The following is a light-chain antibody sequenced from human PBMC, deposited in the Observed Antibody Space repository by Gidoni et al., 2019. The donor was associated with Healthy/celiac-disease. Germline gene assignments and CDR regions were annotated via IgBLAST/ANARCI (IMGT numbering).Light chain of an antibody. CDR2: AAS. CDR3: LQHNSYPFT. CDR1: QGIRTD. J-gene: IGKJ3*01. V-gene: IGKV1-17*01. Sequence: DIQMPQSPSSLSASVGDRVTITCRASQGIRTDLGWYQQKPGKAPKRLIYAASSLQSGVPSRFSGSGSGTEFTLTISSLQPEDFATYYCLQHNSYPFTFGPGTKVDIK.